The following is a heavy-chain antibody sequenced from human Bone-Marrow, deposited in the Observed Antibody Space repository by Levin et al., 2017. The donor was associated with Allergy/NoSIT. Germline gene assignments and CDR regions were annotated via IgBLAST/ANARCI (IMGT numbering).Heavy chain of an antibody. D-gene: IGHD2-2*01. J-gene: IGHJ5*02. CDR2: ISKQSGAI. Sequence: PGGSLRLSCSTSGFTFSSYAMNWVRQAPGKGLEWVAAISKQSGAIFYADSLKGRLTVSRDNAQNSLYLQMNSLRAEDTAIYYCTRQDVVVDPDAMGLWFNPWGQGTLVVVSS. V-gene: IGHV3-21*06. CDR3: TRQDVVVDPDAMGLWFNP. CDR1: GFTFSSYA.